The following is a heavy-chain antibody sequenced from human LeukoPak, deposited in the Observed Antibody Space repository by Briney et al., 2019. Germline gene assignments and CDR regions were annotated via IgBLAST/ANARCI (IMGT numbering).Heavy chain of an antibody. D-gene: IGHD3-22*01. CDR3: ARDYDSSGYYWS. V-gene: IGHV4-59*01. CDR1: GGSISTYY. CDR2: IYYSGST. J-gene: IGHJ4*02. Sequence: SETLSLTCTVSGGSISTYYWSWIRQPPGKGLEWIGYIYYSGSTNYNPSLKSRVTMSVDTSKSQFSLKLNSVTAADTAVYYCARDYDSSGYYWSWGQGTLVTVSP.